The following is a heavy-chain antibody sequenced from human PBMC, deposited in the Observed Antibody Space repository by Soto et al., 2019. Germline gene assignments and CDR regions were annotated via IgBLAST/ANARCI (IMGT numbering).Heavy chain of an antibody. Sequence: SGPTLVNPTQTLTLTCTFSGFSLSTSGVGVGWIRQPPGKALEWLALIYWDDDKRYSPSLKSRLTITKDTSKNQVVLTMTNMDPVDTATYYCAHRQVYYDILTGFFENNNWFDPWGQGTLVTVSS. CDR2: IYWDDDK. V-gene: IGHV2-5*02. J-gene: IGHJ5*02. CDR3: AHRQVYYDILTGFFENNNWFDP. CDR1: GFSLSTSGVG. D-gene: IGHD3-9*01.